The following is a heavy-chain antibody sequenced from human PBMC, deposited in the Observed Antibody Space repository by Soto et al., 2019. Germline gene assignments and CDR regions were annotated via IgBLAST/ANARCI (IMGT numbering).Heavy chain of an antibody. D-gene: IGHD3-9*01. CDR2: INHSGST. CDR1: GGSFSGYY. V-gene: IGHV4-34*01. CDR3: AARRGTYYDILTGYSPFDY. Sequence: SETLSLTCAVYGGSFSGYYWSWIRQPPGKGLEWIGEINHSGSTNYNPSLKSRVTISVDTSKNQFSLKLSSVTAADTAVYYCAARRGTYYDILTGYSPFDYWGQGTLVTVSS. J-gene: IGHJ4*02.